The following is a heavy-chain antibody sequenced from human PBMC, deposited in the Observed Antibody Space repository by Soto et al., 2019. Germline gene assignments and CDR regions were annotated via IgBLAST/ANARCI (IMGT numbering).Heavy chain of an antibody. Sequence: EVQLVESGGGLVQPGGSLRLSCAASGFTFSSYSMNWVRQAPGKGLEWVSYISSSSSTIYYADSVKGRFTISRDNAKNSLYLQMNSLRDEDTAVYYCARGTTGPRTTMIVVVKPIKAFDIWGQGTMVTVSS. CDR1: GFTFSSYS. J-gene: IGHJ3*02. CDR2: ISSSSSTI. D-gene: IGHD3-22*01. V-gene: IGHV3-48*02. CDR3: ARGTTGPRTTMIVVVKPIKAFDI.